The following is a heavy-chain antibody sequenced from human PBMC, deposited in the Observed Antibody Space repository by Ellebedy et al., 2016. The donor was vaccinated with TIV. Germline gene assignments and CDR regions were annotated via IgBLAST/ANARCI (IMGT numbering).Heavy chain of an antibody. Sequence: MPSETLSLTCNVSGGSMSGYYWTWIRQLPGQGLEWIGYMHSSGNTDHNPSLKSRVTISLDTSKNQFFLKLNSVTAADTAVYYCARCSPSTVTVPAWFDPWGQGTLVTVSS. CDR1: GGSMSGYY. V-gene: IGHV4-59*01. CDR3: ARCSPSTVTVPAWFDP. D-gene: IGHD4-17*01. CDR2: MHSSGNT. J-gene: IGHJ5*02.